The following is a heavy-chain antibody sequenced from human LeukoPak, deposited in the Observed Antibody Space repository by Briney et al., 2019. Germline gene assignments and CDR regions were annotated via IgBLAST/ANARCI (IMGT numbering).Heavy chain of an antibody. CDR3: ARDEARSYRHDAFDI. V-gene: IGHV3-21*01. J-gene: IGHJ3*02. CDR2: ISSSSSYI. CDR1: GFTFSSYS. D-gene: IGHD1-26*01. Sequence: GGSLRLSCAASGFTFSSYSMNWVRQAPGKGLEWVSSISSSSSYIYYADSVKRRFTISRDNAKNSLYLQMNSLRAEDTAVYYCARDEARSYRHDAFDIWGQGTMVTVSS.